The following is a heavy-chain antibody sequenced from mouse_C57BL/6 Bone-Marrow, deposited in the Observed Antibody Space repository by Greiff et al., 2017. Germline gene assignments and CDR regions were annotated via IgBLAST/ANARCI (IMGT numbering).Heavy chain of an antibody. CDR2: IDPSDSYT. J-gene: IGHJ3*01. Sequence: VQLQQPGAELVRPGTSVKLSCKASGYTFTSYWMHWVKQRPGQGLEWIGVIDPSDSYTNYNQKFQGKATLTVDTSSSTAYMQLSSLTSEDSAVYYCARAGVYYGSSLAWFAYWGQGTLVTVSA. CDR1: GYTFTSYW. D-gene: IGHD1-1*01. CDR3: ARAGVYYGSSLAWFAY. V-gene: IGHV1-59*01.